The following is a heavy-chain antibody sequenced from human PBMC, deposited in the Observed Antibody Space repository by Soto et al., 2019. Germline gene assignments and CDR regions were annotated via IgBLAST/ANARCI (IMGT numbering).Heavy chain of an antibody. V-gene: IGHV1-69*13. CDR1: GGTFSSYA. CDR2: IIPIFGTA. CDR3: ARDKVAAAGRIDWLDP. J-gene: IGHJ5*02. Sequence: SVKVSCKASGGTFSSYAISWVRQAPGQGLEWMGGIIPIFGTANYAQKFQGRVTITADESTSTAYMELSSLRSEDTAVYYCARDKVAAAGRIDWLDPWGQGTLVTVSS. D-gene: IGHD6-13*01.